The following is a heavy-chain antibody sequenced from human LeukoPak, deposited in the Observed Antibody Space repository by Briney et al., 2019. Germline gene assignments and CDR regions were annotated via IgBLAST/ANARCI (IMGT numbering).Heavy chain of an antibody. CDR1: GFTFSSYA. J-gene: IGHJ6*03. V-gene: IGHV3-23*01. Sequence: GGSLRLSCAASGFTFSSYAMSWVRQAPGKGLEWVSAISGGGGSTYYADSVKGRFTISRDNSNNTLYLQMKSLRAEDTAVYYCAGSPNFYYYYMPVWGKGTTVTVSS. CDR3: AGSPNFYYYYMPV. CDR2: ISGGGGST.